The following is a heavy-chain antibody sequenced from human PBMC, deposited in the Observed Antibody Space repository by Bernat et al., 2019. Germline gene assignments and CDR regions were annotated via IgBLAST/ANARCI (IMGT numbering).Heavy chain of an antibody. V-gene: IGHV3-30*18. CDR3: AKDFSPSYYYDSSGYSFDY. CDR2: ISYDGSNK. D-gene: IGHD3-22*01. J-gene: IGHJ4*02. CDR1: GFTFSSYG. Sequence: QVQLVESGGGVVQPGRSLRLSCAASGFTFSSYGMHWVRQAPGKGLEWVAVISYDGSNKYYADSVKGRFTISRDNSKNTLYLQMNSLRAEDTAVYYCAKDFSPSYYYDSSGYSFDYWGQGTLVTVSS.